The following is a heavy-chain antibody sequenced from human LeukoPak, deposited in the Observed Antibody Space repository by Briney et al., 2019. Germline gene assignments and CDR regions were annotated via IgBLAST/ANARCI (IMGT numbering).Heavy chain of an antibody. CDR1: GFTFSSYS. CDR3: ARDSDSYDD. D-gene: IGHD3-10*01. Sequence: GGSLRLSCAASGFTFSSYSMNWVRQAPGKGLEWVSYISSSSSTIYYADSVKGRFTISRDNAKNSLYLQMNSLRAEDTAVYYCARDSDSYDDWGQGTLVTVSS. V-gene: IGHV3-48*01. J-gene: IGHJ4*02. CDR2: ISSSSSTI.